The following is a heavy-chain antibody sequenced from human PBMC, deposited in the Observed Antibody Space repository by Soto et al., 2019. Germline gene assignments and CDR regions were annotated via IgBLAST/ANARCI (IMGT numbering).Heavy chain of an antibody. D-gene: IGHD6-13*01. Sequence: ASVKVSCKASGGTFSSYTISWVRQAPGQGLEWMAIINPMGGSTNYAQEFQGRVTLTSDTSTSTVYMELSSLRFEDTALFYCARDLAAGDLWGQGTLVTVSS. CDR2: INPMGGST. J-gene: IGHJ5*02. CDR3: ARDLAAGDL. CDR1: GGTFSSYT. V-gene: IGHV1-46*01.